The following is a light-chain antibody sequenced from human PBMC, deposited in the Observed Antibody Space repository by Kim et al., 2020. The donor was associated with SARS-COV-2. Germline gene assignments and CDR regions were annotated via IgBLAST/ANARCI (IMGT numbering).Light chain of an antibody. V-gene: IGKV3-20*01. Sequence: SPGERATLSCRASQSFTSSYLAWYQQIPGQAPRLLIYGASTRATGIPDRFSGSGSGTDFTLTISRLEPEDFAVYYCQQYGSSVWTFGQGTKVDIK. CDR2: GAS. J-gene: IGKJ1*01. CDR3: QQYGSSVWT. CDR1: QSFTSSY.